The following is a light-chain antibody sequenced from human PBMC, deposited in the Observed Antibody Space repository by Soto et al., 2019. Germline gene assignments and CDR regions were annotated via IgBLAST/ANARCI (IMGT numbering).Light chain of an antibody. Sequence: QSALTQPPSAAGSPGQSVTISCTGTSSDVGDYNYVSWYQHHPGKAPKLIMYEVSKRPSGVPDRFSGSKSGNTASLTVSGLQAEDEADYYCSSYAGSNNFGVFGGGTQLTVL. J-gene: IGLJ2*01. CDR2: EVS. CDR1: SSDVGDYNY. CDR3: SSYAGSNNFGV. V-gene: IGLV2-8*01.